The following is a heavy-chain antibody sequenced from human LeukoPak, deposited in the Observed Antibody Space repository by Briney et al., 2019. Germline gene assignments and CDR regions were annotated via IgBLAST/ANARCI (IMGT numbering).Heavy chain of an antibody. CDR3: ARAIVAAGTDY. D-gene: IGHD6-13*01. Sequence: SETLSLTCAVSGGSIRSGNWWSWVRQPPGKGLEWIGQIYHSGSTNYNPSLKSRVTISVEKSKNQFSLNLTSVTAADTAVYYCARAIVAAGTDYWGQGTLVTVSS. CDR1: GGSIRSGNW. V-gene: IGHV4-4*02. CDR2: IYHSGST. J-gene: IGHJ4*02.